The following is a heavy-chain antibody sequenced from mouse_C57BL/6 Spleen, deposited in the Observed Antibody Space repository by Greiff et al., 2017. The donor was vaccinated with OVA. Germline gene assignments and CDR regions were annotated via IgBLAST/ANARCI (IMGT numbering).Heavy chain of an antibody. Sequence: ESGPGLVKPSQSLSLTCSVTGYSITSGYYWNWIRQFPGNKLEWMGYISYDGSNNYNPSLKNRLSITRDTSKNQFFLKLNSVTTEDTATYYCARDRSWFAYWGQGTLVTVSA. V-gene: IGHV3-6*01. J-gene: IGHJ3*01. CDR2: ISYDGSN. CDR1: GYSITSGYY. CDR3: ARDRSWFAY.